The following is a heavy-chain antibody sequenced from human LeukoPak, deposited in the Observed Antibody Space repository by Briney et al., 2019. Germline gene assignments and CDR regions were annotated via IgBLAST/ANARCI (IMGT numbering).Heavy chain of an antibody. Sequence: PGGSLRLSCAASGFTFTNYAMSWVRQSPGKGLEWVSAVSGSGGNTYYADSVKGRFTVSRDNSQITLYLQMNSLRAEDTAVYFCAKGPLTEVAGTTWDSWGRGTLVTVSS. D-gene: IGHD6-19*01. CDR1: GFTFTNYA. CDR2: VSGSGGNT. V-gene: IGHV3-23*01. CDR3: AKGPLTEVAGTTWDS. J-gene: IGHJ4*02.